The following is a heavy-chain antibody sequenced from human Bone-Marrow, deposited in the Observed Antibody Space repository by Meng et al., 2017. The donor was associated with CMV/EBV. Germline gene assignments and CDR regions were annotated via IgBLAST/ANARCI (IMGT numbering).Heavy chain of an antibody. Sequence: TFRTSSLHLVRQAPGKGLEWVSSISCSSSYIYYADSVKGRFTISRDNAKNSLYLQMNSLRAEDTAVYYCARRGFWSGYPPDWYFDLWGRGTLVTVSS. D-gene: IGHD3-3*01. J-gene: IGHJ2*01. CDR3: ARRGFWSGYPPDWYFDL. CDR1: TFRTSS. CDR2: ISCSSSYI. V-gene: IGHV3-21*01.